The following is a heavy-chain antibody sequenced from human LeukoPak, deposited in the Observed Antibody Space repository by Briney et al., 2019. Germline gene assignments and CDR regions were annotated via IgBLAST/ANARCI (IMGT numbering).Heavy chain of an antibody. Sequence: GASVKVSCKASGYTFTSYGISWVRQAPGQGLEWMGWISAYNGNTNYAQKLQGRVTMTTDTSTSTAYMELRSLRSDDTAVYYCARDRPTGGVEPGYYYMDVWGKGTTVTVSS. CDR1: GYTFTSYG. J-gene: IGHJ6*03. V-gene: IGHV1-18*01. D-gene: IGHD3-16*01. CDR2: ISAYNGNT. CDR3: ARDRPTGGVEPGYYYMDV.